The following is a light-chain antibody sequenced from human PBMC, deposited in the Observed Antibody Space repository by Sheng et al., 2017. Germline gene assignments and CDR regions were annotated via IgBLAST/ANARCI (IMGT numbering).Light chain of an antibody. CDR2: GVS. CDR3: QQYGSSPRT. V-gene: IGKV3-20*01. Sequence: EIVLTQSPGTLSLSPGERATLSCRASQTVSSGYLAWYQQKPGQAPRLLIYGVSSRATGIPDRFSGSGSGTDFTLTISRLEPEDLAVYYCQQYGSSPRTFGQGTKVEIK. J-gene: IGKJ1*01. CDR1: QTVSSGY.